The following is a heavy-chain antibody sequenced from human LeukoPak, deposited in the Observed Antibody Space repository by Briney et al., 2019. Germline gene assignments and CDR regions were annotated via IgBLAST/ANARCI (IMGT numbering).Heavy chain of an antibody. V-gene: IGHV1-69*01. D-gene: IGHD2-15*01. CDR3: ASQYCSGGSCYHRFDY. J-gene: IGHJ4*02. CDR1: GGTFSSCA. CDR2: IIPIFGTA. Sequence: ASVKVSCKASGGTFSSCAISWVRQAPGQGLEWMGGIIPIFGTANYAQKFQGRVTITADESTSTAYMELSSLRSEDTAVYYCASQYCSGGSCYHRFDYWGQGTLVTVSS.